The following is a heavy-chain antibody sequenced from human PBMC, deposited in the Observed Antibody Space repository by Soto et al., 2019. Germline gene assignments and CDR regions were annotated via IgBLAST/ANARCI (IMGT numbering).Heavy chain of an antibody. J-gene: IGHJ4*01. CDR2: AYYSGTT. Sequence: SETLSLTCAVSGASFSCSYWSWIRQPPGKGLEWIGYAYYSGTTVYNPSLKSRVSISVDTSKRYVSLRLNSVTAADTAVYYCAGWSALTQYYFDSWGHGTLVTVSS. CDR1: GASFSCSY. V-gene: IGHV4-59*13. D-gene: IGHD3-3*01. CDR3: AGWSALTQYYFDS.